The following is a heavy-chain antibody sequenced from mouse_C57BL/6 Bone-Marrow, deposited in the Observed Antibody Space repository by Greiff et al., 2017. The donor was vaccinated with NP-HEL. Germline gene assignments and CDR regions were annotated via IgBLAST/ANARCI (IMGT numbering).Heavy chain of an antibody. Sequence: QVQLKQPGAELVMPGASVKLSCKASGYTFTSYWMHWVKQRPGQGLEWIGEIDPSDSYTNYNQKFKGKSTLTVDKSSSTAYMQLSSLTSEDSAVYYCARGIYYGSSYVGNYWGQGTTLTVSS. CDR2: IDPSDSYT. CDR3: ARGIYYGSSYVGNY. J-gene: IGHJ2*01. D-gene: IGHD1-1*01. CDR1: GYTFTSYW. V-gene: IGHV1-69*01.